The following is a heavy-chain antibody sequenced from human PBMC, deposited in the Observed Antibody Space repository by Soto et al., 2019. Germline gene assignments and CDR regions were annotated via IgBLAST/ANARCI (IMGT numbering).Heavy chain of an antibody. V-gene: IGHV3-9*01. J-gene: IGHJ4*02. Sequence: EVQLVESGGGLVQPGRSLRLSCAASGFTFDDYAMHWVRQAPGKGLKWVTGISWNSDTIGYADSVKGRFTISRDNAKNSLYLQMNSLRAEDTAFYYCARDVWSRASGPPDSWGQGTLVTVSS. CDR3: ARDVWSRASGPPDS. CDR2: ISWNSDTI. D-gene: IGHD3-10*01. CDR1: GFTFDDYA.